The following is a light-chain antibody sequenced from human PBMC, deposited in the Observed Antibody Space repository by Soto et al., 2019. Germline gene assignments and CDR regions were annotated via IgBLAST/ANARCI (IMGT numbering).Light chain of an antibody. Sequence: QSALTQPASVSGSPGQSITIPCSGRSSDLGGLNYVSWYQQHPGKAPKLMIHEVSNRPSGVSNRFSGSKSGNTASLTISGLQAEDEADYYCSSFTSTSTYVLFGGGTKLTVL. CDR2: EVS. CDR1: SSDLGGLNY. V-gene: IGLV2-14*01. CDR3: SSFTSTSTYVL. J-gene: IGLJ2*01.